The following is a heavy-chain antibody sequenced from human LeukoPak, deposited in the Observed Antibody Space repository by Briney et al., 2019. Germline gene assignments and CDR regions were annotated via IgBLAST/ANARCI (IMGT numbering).Heavy chain of an antibody. Sequence: GGSLRLSCAASGFTFDDYAMHWVRQAPGKGLEWVSGISWNSGSIGYADSVKGRFTISGDNAKNSLYLQMNSLRAEDTALYYCAKAGTAMANDAFDIWGQGTMVTVSS. CDR2: ISWNSGSI. D-gene: IGHD5-18*01. CDR3: AKAGTAMANDAFDI. CDR1: GFTFDDYA. J-gene: IGHJ3*02. V-gene: IGHV3-9*01.